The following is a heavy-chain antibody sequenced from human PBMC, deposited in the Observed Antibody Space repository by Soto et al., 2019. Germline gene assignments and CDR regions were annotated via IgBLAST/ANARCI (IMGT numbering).Heavy chain of an antibody. J-gene: IGHJ6*02. V-gene: IGHV1-24*01. CDR2: FDPEYGGT. Sequence: ASAKVSCKVSGYALTALSMHWVRLAPGKGLEWMGSFDPEYGGTIYAQKFQGRVTMTEDTSTDTAYMELSSLRFEDTAVYFCTTANLNYAMDVWGQGITVTSP. CDR3: TTANLNYAMDV. CDR1: GYALTALS.